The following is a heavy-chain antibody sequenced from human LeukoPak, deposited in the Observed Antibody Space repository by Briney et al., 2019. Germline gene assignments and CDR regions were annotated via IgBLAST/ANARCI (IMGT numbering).Heavy chain of an antibody. J-gene: IGHJ4*02. Sequence: RTGGSLRLSCAASGFTFSSFAMHWVRQAPGKQLEYVSAICSNGGCTYYANSVKGRFTISRDNSKNTLYLQMGSLRAEDMAVYYRARWGYYSNYDYWGQGTLVTVSS. CDR3: ARWGYYSNYDY. CDR1: GFTFSSFA. CDR2: ICSNGGCT. D-gene: IGHD4-11*01. V-gene: IGHV3-64*01.